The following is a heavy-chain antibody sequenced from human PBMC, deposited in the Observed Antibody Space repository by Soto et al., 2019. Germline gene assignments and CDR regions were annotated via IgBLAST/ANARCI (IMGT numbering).Heavy chain of an antibody. J-gene: IGHJ6*03. Sequence: ASVKVSCKASGYTFTSYGISWVRQAPGQGLEWMGWISAYNGNTNYAQKLQGRVTMTTDTSTSTAYMELRSLRSDDTAVYYCAINWSRPPYYYYYYMDVWGKGTTVTVSS. CDR2: ISAYNGNT. D-gene: IGHD1-1*01. CDR1: GYTFTSYG. V-gene: IGHV1-18*01. CDR3: AINWSRPPYYYYYYMDV.